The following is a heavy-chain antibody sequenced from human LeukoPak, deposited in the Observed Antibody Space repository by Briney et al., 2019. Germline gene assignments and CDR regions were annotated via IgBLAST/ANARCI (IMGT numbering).Heavy chain of an antibody. CDR2: ISSSGGST. CDR3: AKKYSSGSYYFDY. Sequence: GGSLRLSCAASGFTFSSYGMSWVRQAPGKGLEWVSAISSSGGSTYYADSVKGRFTISRDNSKNTLYLQVNSLRAEDTAVYYCAKKYSSGSYYFDYWGQGTLVTVSS. J-gene: IGHJ4*02. CDR1: GFTFSSYG. D-gene: IGHD5-18*01. V-gene: IGHV3-23*01.